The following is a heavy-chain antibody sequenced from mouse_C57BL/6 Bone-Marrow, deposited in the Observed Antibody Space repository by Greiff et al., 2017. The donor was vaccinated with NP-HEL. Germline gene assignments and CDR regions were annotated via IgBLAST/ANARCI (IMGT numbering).Heavy chain of an antibody. J-gene: IGHJ2*01. D-gene: IGHD1-1*01. CDR1: GFTFSSYG. CDR3: ARERTTVGMEY. Sequence: EVHLVESGGDLVKPGGSLKLSCAASGFTFSSYGMSWVRQTPDKRLEWVATISSGGSYTYYPDSVKGRFTISRDNAKNTLDLQMSSLKSEDTAMYYSARERTTVGMEYWGQGTTLTVSS. V-gene: IGHV5-6*01. CDR2: ISSGGSYT.